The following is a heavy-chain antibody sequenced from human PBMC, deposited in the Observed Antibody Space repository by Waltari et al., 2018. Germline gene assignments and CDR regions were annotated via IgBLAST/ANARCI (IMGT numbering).Heavy chain of an antibody. CDR3: ARVGYCSSTSCKGWFDP. CDR1: GGTFSSYA. J-gene: IGHJ5*02. Sequence: QVQLVQSGAEVKKPGSSVKVSCKASGGTFSSYAISWVRQAPGQGLEWMGGIIPIFGTANYAQKCQGRVTITADESTSTAYMELSSLRSEDTAVYYCARVGYCSSTSCKGWFDPWGQGTLVTVSS. V-gene: IGHV1-69*12. CDR2: IIPIFGTA. D-gene: IGHD2-2*01.